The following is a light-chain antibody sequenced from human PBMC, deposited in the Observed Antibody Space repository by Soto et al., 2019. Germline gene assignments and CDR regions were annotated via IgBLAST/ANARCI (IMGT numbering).Light chain of an antibody. CDR2: DVS. Sequence: DIQMTQSPSTLSASVGDRFTITCLASQSISDSLAWYQQKPGKAPDLLISDVSKLERGVASRFSGSGSGTEFTLTISSMQPDDLATYYCQQYHGFSRTFGQGTKVDIK. J-gene: IGKJ1*01. V-gene: IGKV1-5*01. CDR3: QQYHGFSRT. CDR1: QSISDS.